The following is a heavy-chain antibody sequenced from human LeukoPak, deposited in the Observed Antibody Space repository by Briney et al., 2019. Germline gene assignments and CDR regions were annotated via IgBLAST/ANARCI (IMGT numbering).Heavy chain of an antibody. D-gene: IGHD4-17*01. J-gene: IGHJ5*02. Sequence: SKTLSLTCTVSGASISSSSFYWGWIRQPPGKGLEWIGSIYYGGRTYYNPSLKSRVTISVDTSKNQFSLNLYSVTAADTAVYYCARMPPFGYGDYGWFDPWGQGTLVTVSS. CDR2: IYYGGRT. V-gene: IGHV4-39*07. CDR3: ARMPPFGYGDYGWFDP. CDR1: GASISSSSFY.